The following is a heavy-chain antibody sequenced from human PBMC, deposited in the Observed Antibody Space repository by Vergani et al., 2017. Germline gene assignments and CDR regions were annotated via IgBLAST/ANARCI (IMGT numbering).Heavy chain of an antibody. D-gene: IGHD6-19*01. CDR3: ARGEEQWLSGRFDP. CDR1: GYSFTSYW. V-gene: IGHV5-51*01. Sequence: EVQLVQSGAEVKKPGESLKISCKGSGYSFTSYWIGWVRQMPGKGLEWMGIIYPGDADTRYCPSFQGQVTISDDKSNGTAYLQWSSVKASDTAMYYCARGEEQWLSGRFDPWGQGTLVTVSS. CDR2: IYPGDADT. J-gene: IGHJ5*02.